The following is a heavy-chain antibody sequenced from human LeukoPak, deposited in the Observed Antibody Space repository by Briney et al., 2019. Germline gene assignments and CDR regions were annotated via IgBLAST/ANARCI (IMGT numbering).Heavy chain of an antibody. J-gene: IGHJ4*02. D-gene: IGHD3-22*01. CDR1: GFTFSSYG. CDR2: ISYDGSNK. CDR3: AKETYDSSGYWPDY. V-gene: IGHV3-30*18. Sequence: PGGSLRLSCAASGFTFSSYGMHWVRQAPGKGLEWVAVISYDGSNKYYADSVKGRFTISRDNSKNTLYLQMNSLRAEDTAVYYCAKETYDSSGYWPDYWGQGTLVTASS.